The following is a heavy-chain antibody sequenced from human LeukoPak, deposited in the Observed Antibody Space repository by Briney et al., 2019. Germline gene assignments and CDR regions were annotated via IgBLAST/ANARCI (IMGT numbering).Heavy chain of an antibody. CDR3: ARGPGPTYTAARPQDY. V-gene: IGHV4-34*01. J-gene: IGHJ4*02. D-gene: IGHD6-6*01. CDR2: INHSGST. CDR1: GGSFSGYY. Sequence: SETLSLTCAVYGGSFSGYYWSWIRQPPGKGLEWIGEINHSGSTNYNPSLKSRVTISVDTSKNQFSLKLSSVTAADTAVYHCARGPGPTYTAARPQDYWGQGTLVTVSS.